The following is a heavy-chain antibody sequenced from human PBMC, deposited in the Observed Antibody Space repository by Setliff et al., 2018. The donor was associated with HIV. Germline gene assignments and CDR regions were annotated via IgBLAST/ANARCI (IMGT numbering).Heavy chain of an antibody. CDR2: IYYSGTT. D-gene: IGHD6-6*01. CDR3: ASEAWTSYRSSSGYYYYYMDV. Sequence: PSETLSLTCTVSRDSIRNGAYYWSWIRQPPGKGLEWIGYIYYSGTTKYNPSLKSRVTISVDTSKNQFSLKLSSVTAADTAVYYCASEAWTSYRSSSGYYYYYMDVWGKGTTVTVSS. V-gene: IGHV4-61*08. J-gene: IGHJ6*03. CDR1: RDSIRNGAYY.